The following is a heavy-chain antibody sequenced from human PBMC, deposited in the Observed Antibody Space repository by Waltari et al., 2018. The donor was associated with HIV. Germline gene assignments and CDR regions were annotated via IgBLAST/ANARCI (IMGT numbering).Heavy chain of an antibody. CDR3: ARRGGRSSPLGY. Sequence: EVQLVASGGGLVQPGGSLRLSWAASGFNFSSYWMRWVRQARGKGLEWVANIKQDGSEIYYVDSVKGRFTISRDNAKNSLYLQMNSLRAEDTAVYFCARRGGRSSPLGYWGQGTLVTVSS. D-gene: IGHD6-13*01. V-gene: IGHV3-7*01. J-gene: IGHJ4*02. CDR2: IKQDGSEI. CDR1: GFNFSSYW.